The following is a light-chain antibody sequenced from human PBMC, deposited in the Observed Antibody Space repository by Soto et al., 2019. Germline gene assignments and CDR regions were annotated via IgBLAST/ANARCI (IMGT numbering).Light chain of an antibody. CDR1: RSFRSNF. CDR3: QQYGNAPLA. CDR2: GAS. V-gene: IGKV3-20*01. J-gene: IGKJ4*01. Sequence: EVVLTQSPGTLSLSRGERASLSCRASRSFRSNFLAWYHQRPGRAPRLLIYGASSRATDIPDRFSGSVSGTDFTLTISRVEPEDFGVYYCQQYGNAPLAFGGGTKV.